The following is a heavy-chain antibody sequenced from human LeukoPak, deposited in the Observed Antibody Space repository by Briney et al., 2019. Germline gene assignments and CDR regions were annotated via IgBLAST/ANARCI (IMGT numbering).Heavy chain of an antibody. Sequence: GASVKVSCKVSGYTLTELSMHWVRQAPGKGLEWMGGFDPEDGETIYAQKFQGRVTMTEDTSTDTAYMELSSLRSDDTAVYYCARVRMKWERLVYYYYYYGMDVWGQGTTVTVSS. V-gene: IGHV1-24*01. J-gene: IGHJ6*02. D-gene: IGHD1-26*01. CDR2: FDPEDGET. CDR1: GYTLTELS. CDR3: ARVRMKWERLVYYYYYYGMDV.